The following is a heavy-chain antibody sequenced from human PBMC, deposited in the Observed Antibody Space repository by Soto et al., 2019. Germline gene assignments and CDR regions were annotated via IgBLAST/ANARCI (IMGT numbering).Heavy chain of an antibody. CDR2: IYYSGST. Sequence: QVQLQESGPGLVKPSETLSLTCTVSGGSISSYYWSWIRQPPGKGLEWIGYIYYSGSTNYNPSLKSRVTISVDTSKNQFSLELSSVTAADTAVYYCARFMVGAPRAYYFDYWGQGTLVTVSS. CDR1: GGSISSYY. V-gene: IGHV4-59*01. D-gene: IGHD1-26*01. J-gene: IGHJ4*02. CDR3: ARFMVGAPRAYYFDY.